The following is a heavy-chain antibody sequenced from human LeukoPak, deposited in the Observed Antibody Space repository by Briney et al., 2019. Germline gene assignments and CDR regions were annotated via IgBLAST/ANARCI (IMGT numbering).Heavy chain of an antibody. D-gene: IGHD2-2*01. CDR1: GYTLTELS. V-gene: IGHV1-24*01. Sequence: ASVKVSCKVSGYTLTELSMHWVRRAPGKGLEWMGGFDPEDGETIYAQKFQGRVTMTEDTSTDTAYMELSSLRSEDTAVYYCATDRYCSSTSCLPIDYWGQGTLVTVSS. CDR2: FDPEDGET. J-gene: IGHJ4*02. CDR3: ATDRYCSSTSCLPIDY.